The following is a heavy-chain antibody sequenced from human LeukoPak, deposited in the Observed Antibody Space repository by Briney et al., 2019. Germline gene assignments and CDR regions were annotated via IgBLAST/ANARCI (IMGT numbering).Heavy chain of an antibody. J-gene: IGHJ5*02. CDR1: GFTFSSYE. V-gene: IGHV3-48*03. CDR2: ISSSGSTI. Sequence: PGGSLRLSCAASGFTFSSYEMNWVRQAPGKGLEWVSYISSSGSTIYYADSVKGRFTISRDNAKNSLYLQMNSLRAEDTAVYYCASYFWSDYYGGWFNPWGQGTLVTVSS. D-gene: IGHD3-3*01. CDR3: ASYFWSDYYGGWFNP.